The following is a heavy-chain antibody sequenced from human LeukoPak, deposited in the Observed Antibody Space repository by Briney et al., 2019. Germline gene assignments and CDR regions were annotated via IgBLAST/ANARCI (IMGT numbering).Heavy chain of an antibody. D-gene: IGHD6-19*01. V-gene: IGHV3-48*04. CDR1: GFNFSTYG. CDR2: ISLSGNNR. Sequence: GGSLRLSCAASGFNFSTYGMHWVRQTPGKGLEWVAYISLSGNNRDYADSVKGRFSISRDNDKESLYLQMNSLRAEDTAVYYCAREHDYLGYGSGRSVLWGQGTLVTVSS. CDR3: AREHDYLGYGSGRSVL. J-gene: IGHJ1*01.